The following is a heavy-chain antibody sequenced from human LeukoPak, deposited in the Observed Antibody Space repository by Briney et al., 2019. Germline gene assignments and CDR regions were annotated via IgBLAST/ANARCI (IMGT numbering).Heavy chain of an antibody. D-gene: IGHD3-22*01. CDR3: ARFYYDSGTYYFDY. J-gene: IGHJ4*02. CDR1: GYSFPNYW. V-gene: IGHV5-51*01. Sequence: PGESLKISCQASGYSFPNYWIGWVRQMPGKGLEWVGIVYPGDSDTRYSPSLQGQVTISADKSISAAYLQWSSLKASDTVMYYCARFYYDSGTYYFDYWGQGTLVTVSS. CDR2: VYPGDSDT.